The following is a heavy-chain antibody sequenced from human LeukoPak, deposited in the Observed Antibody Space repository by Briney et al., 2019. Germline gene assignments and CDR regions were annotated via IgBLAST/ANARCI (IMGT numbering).Heavy chain of an antibody. CDR1: GFTFSTYA. CDR2: ISYDGSNK. J-gene: IGHJ4*02. D-gene: IGHD6-19*01. CDR3: ARALAVAGPFDY. Sequence: GGSLRLSCAASGFTFSTYAMSWVRQAPGKGLEWVAVISYDGSNKYYADSVKGRFTISRDNSKNTLYLQMNSLRAEDTAVYYCARALAVAGPFDYWGQGTLVTVSS. V-gene: IGHV3-30-3*01.